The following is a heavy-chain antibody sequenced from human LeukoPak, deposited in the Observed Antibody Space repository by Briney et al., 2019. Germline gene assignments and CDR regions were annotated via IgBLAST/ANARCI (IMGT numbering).Heavy chain of an antibody. D-gene: IGHD6-6*01. Sequence: KPSETLSLTCTVSGGSISSYYWSWIRQPPGKGLEWIGYIYYSGSTNYNPSLKSRVTISVDTSKNQFSLKLSSVTAADTAVYYCARGRDSIAARHFDYWGQGTLVTVSS. J-gene: IGHJ4*02. CDR2: IYYSGST. CDR3: ARGRDSIAARHFDY. CDR1: GGSISSYY. V-gene: IGHV4-59*12.